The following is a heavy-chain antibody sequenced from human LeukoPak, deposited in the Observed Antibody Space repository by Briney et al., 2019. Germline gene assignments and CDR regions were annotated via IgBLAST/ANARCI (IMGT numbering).Heavy chain of an antibody. J-gene: IGHJ4*02. CDR2: MNPNSGNT. V-gene: IGHV1-8*01. CDR3: ARASRVWNDDFDY. D-gene: IGHD1-1*01. Sequence: ASVKVSCKASGYTFTSYDINWVRQATGQGLEWMGWMNPNSGNTGYAQKFQGRVTMTRNTSISTVYMELSSLRSEDTAVYYCARASRVWNDDFDYWGQGTLVTVSS. CDR1: GYTFTSYD.